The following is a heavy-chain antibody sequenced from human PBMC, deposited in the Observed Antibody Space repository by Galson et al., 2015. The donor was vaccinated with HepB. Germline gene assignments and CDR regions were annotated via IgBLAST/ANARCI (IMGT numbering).Heavy chain of an antibody. Sequence: KVSCEAAGYTFSSYTINWVRQAPGQGLEWLAYISTDSGTIYYADYLQGRFTITRDKAKSTVYLQMHSLRDEDTAIYYCARGAFCSNSYWDFDLWGRGTMVTVSS. CDR3: ARGAFCSNSYWDFDL. CDR1: GYTFSSYT. D-gene: IGHD2-2*01. V-gene: IGHV3-48*02. J-gene: IGHJ2*01. CDR2: ISTDSGTI.